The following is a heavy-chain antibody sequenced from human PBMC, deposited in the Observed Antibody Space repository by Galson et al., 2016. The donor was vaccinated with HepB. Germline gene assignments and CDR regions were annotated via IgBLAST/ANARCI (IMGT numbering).Heavy chain of an antibody. Sequence: SLRLSCAGSGFTFSSYWIHWVRQVPGKGLVWVARTNSDGGETNYADSVKGRFIISRDNAKNTVYLQMNSLRAEETAVYYCARGMIVIVYEIDVWGQGTTVTVSS. CDR3: ARGMIVIVYEIDV. CDR1: GFTFSSYW. CDR2: TNSDGGET. J-gene: IGHJ6*02. D-gene: IGHD3-22*01. V-gene: IGHV3-74*01.